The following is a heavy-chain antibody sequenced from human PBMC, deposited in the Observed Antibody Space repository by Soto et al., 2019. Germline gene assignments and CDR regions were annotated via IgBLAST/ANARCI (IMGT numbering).Heavy chain of an antibody. CDR2: IYPDDSDT. V-gene: IGHV5-51*01. Sequence: LGESVKISCKGSGYSFTSYWIGWVRQMPGEGLEWMGIIYPDDSDTRYSPSFQGQVTISADKSISTAYLQWSSLKASDTAMYFCARPFETSGWVDYWGQGTRVTVSS. CDR3: ARPFETSGWVDY. D-gene: IGHD6-19*01. CDR1: GYSFTSYW. J-gene: IGHJ4*02.